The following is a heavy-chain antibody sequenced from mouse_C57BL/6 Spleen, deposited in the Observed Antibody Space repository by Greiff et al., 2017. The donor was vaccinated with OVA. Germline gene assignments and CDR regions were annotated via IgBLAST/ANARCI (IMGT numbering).Heavy chain of an antibody. CDR2: ISGGGGNT. J-gene: IGHJ2*01. CDR3: AMIYYDYDSFDY. V-gene: IGHV5-9*01. CDR1: GFTFSSYT. D-gene: IGHD2-4*01. Sequence: EVQRVESGGGLVKPGGSLKLSCAASGFTFSSYTMSWVRQTPEKRLEWVATISGGGGNTYYPDSVKGRFTISRDNAKNTLYLQMSSLRSEDTALYYCAMIYYDYDSFDYWGQGTTLTVSS.